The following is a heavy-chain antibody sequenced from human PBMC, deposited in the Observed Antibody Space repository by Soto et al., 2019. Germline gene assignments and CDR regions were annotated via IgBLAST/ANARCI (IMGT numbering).Heavy chain of an antibody. D-gene: IGHD6-13*01. CDR3: AKDSDAGPYFFDC. Sequence: GGSLRLSCSASGLSFSYYAMSWVRQAPGKGLEWVSRISGGGGSTYYADSVKGRFTISRDNSKNTLYLQMDSLRAEDTAVYYCAKDSDAGPYFFDCWGQGS. CDR2: ISGGGGST. CDR1: GLSFSYYA. V-gene: IGHV3-23*01. J-gene: IGHJ4*02.